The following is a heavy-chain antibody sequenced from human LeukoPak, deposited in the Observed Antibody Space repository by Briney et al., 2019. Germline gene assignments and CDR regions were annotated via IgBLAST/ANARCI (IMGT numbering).Heavy chain of an antibody. CDR2: IYHTGST. V-gene: IGHV4-38-2*02. J-gene: IGHJ3*01. CDR1: GYFISSGYY. Sequence: SETLSLTCTVSGYFISSGYYWGWMRQPPGKGLEWIGSIYHTGSTHYNPSLKSRVAISVDTSKNQFSLKLTSVTAADTAVYYCARQTGYDFWSGKGYAFDFWGQGTMVTFSS. D-gene: IGHD3-3*01. CDR3: ARQTGYDFWSGKGYAFDF.